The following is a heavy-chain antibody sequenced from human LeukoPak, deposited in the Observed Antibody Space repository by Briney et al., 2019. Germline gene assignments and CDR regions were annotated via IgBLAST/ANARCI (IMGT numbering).Heavy chain of an antibody. CDR3: AKASCGGECYYAMDV. CDR1: GFTFSSNA. V-gene: IGHV3-23*01. Sequence: GGSLRLSCAASGFTFSSNAMNWVRQAPGKGLEWVSRISGSGRNTYYADSVKGRFTISRDNSKNTLHLQMNSLRAEDTAVYYCAKASCGGECYYAMDVWGQGTTVTVSS. J-gene: IGHJ6*02. CDR2: ISGSGRNT. D-gene: IGHD2-21*01.